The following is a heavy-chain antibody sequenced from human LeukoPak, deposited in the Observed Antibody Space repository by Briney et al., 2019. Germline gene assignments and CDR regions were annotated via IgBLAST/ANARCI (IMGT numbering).Heavy chain of an antibody. CDR3: AAAKVGQNSYGQRYYYYYGMDV. J-gene: IGHJ6*02. CDR2: IVFGSGNT. Sequence: GASVKVSCKASGFTFTSSAGQWVRQARGQRLEWIGCIVFGSGNTNYAQKFQERVTITRDMSTSTAYMELSSLRSEDTAVYYCAAAKVGQNSYGQRYYYYYGMDVWGQGTTVTVSS. V-gene: IGHV1-58*01. CDR1: GFTFTSSA. D-gene: IGHD5-18*01.